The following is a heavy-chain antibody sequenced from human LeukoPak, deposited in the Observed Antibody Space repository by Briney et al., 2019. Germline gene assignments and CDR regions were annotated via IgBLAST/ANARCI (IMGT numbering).Heavy chain of an antibody. D-gene: IGHD6-6*01. CDR1: GFTLRNYW. Sequence: GGSLRLSCAASGFTLRNYWMHWVRQVPGKRLVGVSRISGDGSVTNYADSVKGRFTISRDNSKNTLFPQINSLRATVSALYYCVRSSSSSGGASYYLEYWGHGTLVTVSS. CDR3: VRSSSSSGGASYYLEY. V-gene: IGHV3-74*01. J-gene: IGHJ4*01. CDR2: ISGDGSVT.